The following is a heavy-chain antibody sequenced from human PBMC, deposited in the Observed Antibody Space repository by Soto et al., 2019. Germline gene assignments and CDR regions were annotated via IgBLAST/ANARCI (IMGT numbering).Heavy chain of an antibody. CDR3: ARYSSSTNYYYMDV. V-gene: IGHV4-59*08. CDR2: IYYSGST. J-gene: IGHJ6*03. D-gene: IGHD6-6*01. Sequence: SETLCLTCTVSGGSISSYYWSWIRQPPGKGLEWIGYIYYSGSTNYNPSLKSRVTISVDTSKNQFSLKLSSVTAADTAVYYCARYSSSTNYYYMDVWGKGTTVTVSS. CDR1: GGSISSYY.